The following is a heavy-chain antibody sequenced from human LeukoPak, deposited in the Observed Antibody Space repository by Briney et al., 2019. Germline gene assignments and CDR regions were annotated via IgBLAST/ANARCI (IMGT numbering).Heavy chain of an antibody. CDR3: ARDRARSYYDSSGYSPYYFDY. D-gene: IGHD3-22*01. CDR2: ISSSSSYI. J-gene: IGHJ4*02. Sequence: GGSLRLSCAASGLTVSSNSMNWVRQAPGKGLEWVSSISSSSSYIYYADSVKGRFTISRDNAKNSLYLQMNSLRAEDTAVYYCARDRARSYYDSSGYSPYYFDYWGQGTLVTVSS. CDR1: GLTVSSNS. V-gene: IGHV3-21*01.